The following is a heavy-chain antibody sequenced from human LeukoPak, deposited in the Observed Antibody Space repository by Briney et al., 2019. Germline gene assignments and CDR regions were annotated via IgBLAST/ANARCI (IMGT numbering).Heavy chain of an antibody. J-gene: IGHJ4*02. CDR3: ARGSLGSSWFYFDY. D-gene: IGHD3-16*01. CDR1: GYTFTSYG. V-gene: IGHV1-18*03. Sequence: ASVKVSCKGFGYTFTSYGINWVRQAPGQGLQWMGWISAHNGNRNYAQNLQGRVTVTADTSTSTAYMELRSLRSDDMAVYYCARGSLGSSWFYFDYWGQGTLVTVSS. CDR2: ISAHNGNR.